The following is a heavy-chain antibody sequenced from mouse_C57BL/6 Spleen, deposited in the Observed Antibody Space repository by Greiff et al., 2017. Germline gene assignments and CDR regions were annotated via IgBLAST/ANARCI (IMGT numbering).Heavy chain of an antibody. Sequence: VQLQQSGAELVKPGASVKLSCTASGFNIKDYYMPWVKQRTEQGLEWIGRIDPEDGETKYAPKFQGKATITADPSSNTAYLQLSSLTSEDTAVYYCARGYSNCCDYWGQGTTLTVSS. D-gene: IGHD2-5*01. J-gene: IGHJ2*01. CDR1: GFNIKDYY. CDR3: ARGYSNCCDY. CDR2: IDPEDGET. V-gene: IGHV14-2*01.